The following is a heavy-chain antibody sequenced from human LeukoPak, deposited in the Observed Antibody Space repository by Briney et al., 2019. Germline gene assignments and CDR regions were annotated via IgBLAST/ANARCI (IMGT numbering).Heavy chain of an antibody. D-gene: IGHD6-19*01. J-gene: IGHJ4*02. V-gene: IGHV4-34*01. Sequence: SETLSLTCAVYGGSFSGYYWSWIRQPPGKGLEWIGEINHSGSTNYNPSLKSRVTISVDTSKNQFSLKLSSVTVADTAVYYCARAGIAVSATPYFDYWGQGTLVTVPS. CDR3: ARAGIAVSATPYFDY. CDR2: INHSGST. CDR1: GGSFSGYY.